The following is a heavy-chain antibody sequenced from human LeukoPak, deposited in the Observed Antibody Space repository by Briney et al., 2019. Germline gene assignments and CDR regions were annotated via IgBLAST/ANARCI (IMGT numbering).Heavy chain of an antibody. CDR1: GFTFSSYE. D-gene: IGHD3-9*01. CDR3: ASMRYDILTGYHYYFDY. J-gene: IGHJ4*02. CDR2: ISSSGSTI. V-gene: IGHV3-48*03. Sequence: GSLRLSCAASGFTFSSYEMNWVRQAPGKGLEWVSYISSSGSTIYYADSVKGRFTISRDNAKNSLYLQMNSLRAEDTAVYYCASMRYDILTGYHYYFDYWAREPWSPSPQ.